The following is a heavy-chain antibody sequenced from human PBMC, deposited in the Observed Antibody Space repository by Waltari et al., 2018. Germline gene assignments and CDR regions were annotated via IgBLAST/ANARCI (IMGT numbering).Heavy chain of an antibody. Sequence: QVQLQQWGAGLLKPSETLSLTCAVYGGSLSGYYWSWIRQPPGKGLEWIGEINHRGSTTYNPTCKRRFTISVDTSKNQFSLTLSSVTAADTAVYYWATIAAADYWGQGTLVTVSS. CDR3: ATIAAADY. D-gene: IGHD6-13*01. CDR1: GGSLSGYY. V-gene: IGHV4-34*01. CDR2: INHRGST. J-gene: IGHJ1*01.